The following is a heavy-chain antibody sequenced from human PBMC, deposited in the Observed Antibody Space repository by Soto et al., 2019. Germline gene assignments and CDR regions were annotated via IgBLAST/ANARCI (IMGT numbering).Heavy chain of an antibody. CDR1: GGSISSGGYY. V-gene: IGHV4-31*03. CDR2: IHYSVST. D-gene: IGHD2-2*01. J-gene: IGHJ4*02. CDR3: SRSSTDANYLYF. Sequence: SSETPSLTCTVSGGSISSGGYYWNRIRQHPGKGMEWIGYIHYSVSTYYNPSLKSRVTLSVDTSKNQFSLKLSSVTAADTAVYYCSRSSTDANYLYFLGQGTLVTGSS.